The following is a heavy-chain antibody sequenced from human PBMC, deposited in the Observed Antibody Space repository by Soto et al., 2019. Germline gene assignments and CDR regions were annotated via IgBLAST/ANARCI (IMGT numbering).Heavy chain of an antibody. CDR3: ARGWGYDSSDYYYAY. J-gene: IGHJ4*02. Sequence: QVQLVQSGAEVKKPGASVKVSCKASGYTFNTYGVSWVRQAPGQGLEWMGRISAYNGDTNYAQKLQGRVTMTTDTSTRTAYMELRSLRSEDTAIYYCARGWGYDSSDYYYAYWGQGTLVIVSS. CDR2: ISAYNGDT. CDR1: GYTFNTYG. V-gene: IGHV1-18*04. D-gene: IGHD3-22*01.